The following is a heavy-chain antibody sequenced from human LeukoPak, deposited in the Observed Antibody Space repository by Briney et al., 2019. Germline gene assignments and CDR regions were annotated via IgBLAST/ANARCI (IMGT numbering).Heavy chain of an antibody. CDR2: ITYNSDTT. D-gene: IGHD3-22*01. J-gene: IGHJ6*03. V-gene: IGHV3-23*01. CDR3: AKGYDTTYYHYYFMDV. Sequence: AGGTLRLSCAASGFTFSAYGMTWVRQAPGKGLEWVSVITYNSDTTYYADSVKGRFTISRDNSKSTLYLQMNSLRAEDTAVYYCAKGYDTTYYHYYFMDVWGKGTTVSVSS. CDR1: GFTFSAYG.